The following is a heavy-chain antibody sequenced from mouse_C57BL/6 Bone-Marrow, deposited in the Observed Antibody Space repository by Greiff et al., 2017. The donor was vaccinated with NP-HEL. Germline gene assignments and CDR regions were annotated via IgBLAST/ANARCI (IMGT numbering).Heavy chain of an antibody. V-gene: IGHV5-17*01. D-gene: IGHD1-1*01. Sequence: EVKLVESGGGLVKPGGSLKLSCAASGFTFSDYGMHWVRQAPEKGLEWVAYISSGSSTIYYADTVKGRFTISGENAKNTLFLQMTRLRSEDTAMYYCARAAGSSYEVDYWGQGTTLTVSS. CDR2: ISSGSSTI. CDR3: ARAAGSSYEVDY. CDR1: GFTFSDYG. J-gene: IGHJ2*01.